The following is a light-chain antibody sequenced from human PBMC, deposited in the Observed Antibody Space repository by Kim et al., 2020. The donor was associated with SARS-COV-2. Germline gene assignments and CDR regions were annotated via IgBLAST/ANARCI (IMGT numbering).Light chain of an antibody. J-gene: IGKJ2*01. Sequence: GGSGTLSCRASQNFNSSYLALDQQKPGQAPRHLVYGPSSRCTGIPDGFSGGGARTDFPLTISRLGRDGCAVYYCQQYGISYTFGQGTKLEI. CDR3: QQYGISYT. V-gene: IGKV3-20*01. CDR1: QNFNSSY. CDR2: GPS.